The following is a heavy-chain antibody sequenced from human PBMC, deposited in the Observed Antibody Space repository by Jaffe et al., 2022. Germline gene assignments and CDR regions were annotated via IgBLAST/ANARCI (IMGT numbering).Heavy chain of an antibody. CDR2: IIPILGIA. D-gene: IGHD1-26*01. V-gene: IGHV1-69*02. Sequence: QVQLVQSGAEVKKPGSSVKVSCKASGGTFSSYTISWVRQAPGQGLEWMGRIIPILGIANYAQKFQGRVTITADKSTSTAYMELSSLRSEDTAVYYCARGFSGGAFDIWGQGTMVTVSS. J-gene: IGHJ3*02. CDR3: ARGFSGGAFDI. CDR1: GGTFSSYT.